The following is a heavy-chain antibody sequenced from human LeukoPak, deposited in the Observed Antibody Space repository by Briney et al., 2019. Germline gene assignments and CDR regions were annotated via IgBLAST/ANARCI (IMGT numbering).Heavy chain of an antibody. D-gene: IGHD3-3*01. Sequence: SLRLSCAASGFTFSDYYMSWIRQAPGKGLELVSYISSSGSTIYYADSVNDRFTISRDNAKNSLYLQMTSLRPEDTAVYYCARVRLTIFGVVIDAFDIWGQGTMVTVSS. CDR2: ISSSGSTI. CDR3: ARVRLTIFGVVIDAFDI. V-gene: IGHV3-11*04. J-gene: IGHJ3*02. CDR1: GFTFSDYY.